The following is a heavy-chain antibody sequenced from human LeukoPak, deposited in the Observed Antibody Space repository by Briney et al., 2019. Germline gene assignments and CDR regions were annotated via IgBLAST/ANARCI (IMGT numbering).Heavy chain of an antibody. CDR2: IYYSGST. J-gene: IGHJ3*01. Sequence: SETLSLTCTVSGGSMSFYYWSWIRQSPGKGLECIGYIYYSGSTYYNPSLKSRVTISVDTSKNQFSLNLDSVTAADTAVYYCARLLDNDISGDPDTFDVWGQGTTVIVSS. CDR1: GGSMSFYY. CDR3: ARLLDNDISGDPDTFDV. D-gene: IGHD3-22*01. V-gene: IGHV4-59*08.